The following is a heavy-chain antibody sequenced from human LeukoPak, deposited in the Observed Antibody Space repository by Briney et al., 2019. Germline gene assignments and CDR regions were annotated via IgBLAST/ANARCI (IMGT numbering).Heavy chain of an antibody. J-gene: IGHJ4*02. Sequence: SETLSLXCTVSGGSISSGDYYWSWIRQPPGKGLEWIGYIYYSGSTYYNPSLKSRVTISVDTSKNQFSLKLSSVTAADTAVYYCARDNYDILTGYPYYFDYWGQGTLVTVSS. CDR1: GGSISSGDYY. CDR3: ARDNYDILTGYPYYFDY. CDR2: IYYSGST. V-gene: IGHV4-30-4*08. D-gene: IGHD3-9*01.